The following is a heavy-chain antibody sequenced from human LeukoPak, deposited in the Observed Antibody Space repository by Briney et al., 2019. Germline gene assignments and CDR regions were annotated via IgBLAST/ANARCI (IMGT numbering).Heavy chain of an antibody. CDR2: IYYSGST. J-gene: IGHJ3*02. CDR1: GGSISSYY. CDR3: ARHPPRGSSGDAFDI. Sequence: SETLSLTCTVSGGSISSYYWSWIRQPPGKGLEWIGYIYYSGSTNYNPSLKSRVTISVDTSKNQFSLKLSSMTAADTAVYHCARHPPRGSSGDAFDIWGQGTLVTVSS. D-gene: IGHD6-19*01. V-gene: IGHV4-59*08.